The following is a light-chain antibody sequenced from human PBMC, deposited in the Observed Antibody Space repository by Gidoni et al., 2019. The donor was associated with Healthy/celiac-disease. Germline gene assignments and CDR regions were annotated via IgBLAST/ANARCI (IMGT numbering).Light chain of an antibody. CDR2: GKN. Sequence: SSELTQYPAVSVALGQTVRITCQGDSLRSYYASWYQQKPGQAPVLVIYGKNNRPSGIPDRFSGSSSGNTASLTITGAQAEDEADYYCNSRDSSGNPGVCGGGTKLTVL. J-gene: IGLJ3*02. CDR3: NSRDSSGNPGV. CDR1: SLRSYY. V-gene: IGLV3-19*01.